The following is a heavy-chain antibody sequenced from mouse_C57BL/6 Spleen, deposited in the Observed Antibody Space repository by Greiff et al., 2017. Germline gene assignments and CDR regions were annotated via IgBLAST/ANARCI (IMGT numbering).Heavy chain of an antibody. D-gene: IGHD2-3*01. Sequence: VQLQQSVAELVRPGASVKFSCTASGFDINNTYMHWVKQRPEKGLEWIGRIDPGNGNTNYDPKFQGKATITADTSSTTAYLQLSSLTSEDTAIYYCASYDGYWFAYWGQGTLVTVSA. V-gene: IGHV14-3*01. CDR3: ASYDGYWFAY. CDR2: IDPGNGNT. CDR1: GFDINNTY. J-gene: IGHJ3*01.